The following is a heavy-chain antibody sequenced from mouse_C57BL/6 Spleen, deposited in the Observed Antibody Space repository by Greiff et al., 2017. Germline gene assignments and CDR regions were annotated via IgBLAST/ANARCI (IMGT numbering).Heavy chain of an antibody. D-gene: IGHD2-4*01. CDR2: IYPRSGNT. J-gene: IGHJ4*01. CDR3: ARYMDDYDVGAMDY. Sequence: QVQLQQSGAELARPGASVKLSCKASGYTFTSYGISWVKQRTGQGLEWIGEIYPRSGNTYYNEKFKGKATLTADKSSSTAYMELRSLTSEDSAVYFCARYMDDYDVGAMDYWGQGTSVTVSS. V-gene: IGHV1-81*01. CDR1: GYTFTSYG.